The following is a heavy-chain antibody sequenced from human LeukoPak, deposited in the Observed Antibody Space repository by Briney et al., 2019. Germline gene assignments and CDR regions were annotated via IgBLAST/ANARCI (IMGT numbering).Heavy chain of an antibody. J-gene: IGHJ4*02. CDR2: IIPIFGTA. CDR1: GGTFSSYA. Sequence: SVKVSCKASGGTFSSYAISWVRQAPGQGLEWMGGIIPIFGTANYAQKFQGRVTITADESTTTAYMELSSLRSEDTAVYYCATDLSIAVADPFDYWGQGTLVTVSS. V-gene: IGHV1-69*01. D-gene: IGHD6-19*01. CDR3: ATDLSIAVADPFDY.